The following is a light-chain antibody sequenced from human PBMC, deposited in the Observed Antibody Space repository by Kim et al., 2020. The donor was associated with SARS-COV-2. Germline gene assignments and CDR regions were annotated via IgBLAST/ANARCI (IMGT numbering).Light chain of an antibody. V-gene: IGLV3-1*01. CDR3: QAWDRRTVI. J-gene: IGLJ2*01. Sequence: SYELTQPPSVSVFPGQTATIACSGDELGDKYACWYQQKPGQSPVLVIYEGTERPSGIPERFSGSKSGTTATLTISGTQTLDEADYYCQAWDRRTVIFGGGTPVTV. CDR2: EGT. CDR1: ELGDKY.